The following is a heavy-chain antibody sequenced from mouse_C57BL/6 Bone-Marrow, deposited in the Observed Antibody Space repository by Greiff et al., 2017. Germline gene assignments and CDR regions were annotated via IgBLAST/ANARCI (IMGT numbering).Heavy chain of an antibody. CDR2: IHPSDSDT. D-gene: IGHD2-5*01. CDR1: GYTFTSYW. V-gene: IGHV1-74*01. CDR3: AIRALYYSSFAY. J-gene: IGHJ3*01. Sequence: QVQLKQPGAELVKPGASVKVSCKASGYTFTSYWMHWVKQRPGQGLEWIGRIHPSDSDTNYNQKFKGKATLTVDKSSSTAYMQLSSLTSEDSAVYYCAIRALYYSSFAYWGQGTLVTVSA.